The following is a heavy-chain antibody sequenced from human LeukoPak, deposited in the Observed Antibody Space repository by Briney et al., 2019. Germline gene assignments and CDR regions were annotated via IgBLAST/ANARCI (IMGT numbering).Heavy chain of an antibody. J-gene: IGHJ6*04. D-gene: IGHD3-10*02. CDR1: GFTFSSYE. CDR2: ISSSGSTI. Sequence: PGGSLRLSCAASGFTFSSYEMNWVRQAPGKGLEGGSYISSSGSTIYYADSGKGRFTISRDNATNSMYLQMNSLRAEDTAVYYCAELGITMIGGVWGKGTTVTISS. CDR3: AELGITMIGGV. V-gene: IGHV3-48*03.